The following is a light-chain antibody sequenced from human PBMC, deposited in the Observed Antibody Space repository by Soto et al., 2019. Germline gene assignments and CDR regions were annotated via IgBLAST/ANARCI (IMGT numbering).Light chain of an antibody. CDR3: QQYDSHLPT. J-gene: IGKJ2*01. Sequence: DLQMTQSPSTLSASVGDRVTITCRASQSVSSWLAWYQQKPGKVPKLLIYKASSLESGVPLRFSGSGSGTEFTLTISSLQPDDFATYYCQQYDSHLPTFGQGTKVEIK. CDR1: QSVSSW. CDR2: KAS. V-gene: IGKV1-5*03.